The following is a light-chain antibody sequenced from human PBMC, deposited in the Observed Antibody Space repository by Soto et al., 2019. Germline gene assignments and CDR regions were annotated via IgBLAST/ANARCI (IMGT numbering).Light chain of an antibody. CDR3: ASFTRSVTVV. J-gene: IGLJ2*01. CDR2: AVN. CDR1: SSDVGGYNY. V-gene: IGLV2-14*03. Sequence: QSALTQPASVSGSPGQSITISCAGTSSDVGGYNYVSWYQQHPGKVPSLIISAVNKRPSGVSDRFSGSKSGNTASLTISGLQAEDEADYYCASFTRSVTVVFGGGTKLTVL.